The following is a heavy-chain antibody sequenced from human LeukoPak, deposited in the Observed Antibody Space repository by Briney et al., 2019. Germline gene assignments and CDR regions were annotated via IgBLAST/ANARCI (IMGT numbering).Heavy chain of an antibody. V-gene: IGHV1-2*02. D-gene: IGHD2-2*01. CDR2: INPNSGGT. J-gene: IGHJ4*02. CDR3: ARVPTSVPADPFDY. CDR1: AYTFTVYY. Sequence: GAAVKVSFKSSAYTFTVYYMDWGRQPPGQGLEWMGWINPNSGGTNYAQKFQGRVTMTRDTSISTASMELSRLRSDDTAVYYCARVPTSVPADPFDYWGQGTLVTVSS.